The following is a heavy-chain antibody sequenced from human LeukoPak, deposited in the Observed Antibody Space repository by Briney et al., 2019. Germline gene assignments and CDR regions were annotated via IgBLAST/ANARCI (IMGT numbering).Heavy chain of an antibody. CDR1: GFTFSSYG. J-gene: IGHJ6*03. V-gene: IGHV3-30*02. CDR2: IRYDGSNK. CDR3: AKGGLEDYGGNSRYYYYYMDV. Sequence: QTGGSLRLSCAASGFTFSSYGMHWVRQAPGKGLEWVAFIRYDGSNKYYADSVKGRFTISRDNSKNPLYLQMNSLRAEDTAVYYCAKGGLEDYGGNSRYYYYYMDVWGKGTTVTVSS. D-gene: IGHD4-23*01.